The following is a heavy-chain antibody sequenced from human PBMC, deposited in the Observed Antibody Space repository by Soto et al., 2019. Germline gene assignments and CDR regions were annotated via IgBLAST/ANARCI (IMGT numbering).Heavy chain of an antibody. Sequence: QVQLQQSGPGLVQPSQTLSLTCAISGDSVSSTSTAWSWIRQSPSRGLAWLGRTYYRSNWYSDYAVSVKSRMTGTPDSPKNEFSLQLQSVNPEDTAVYYCARGSDYRGWVWCQGTLVTVSS. CDR3: ARGSDYRGWV. J-gene: IGHJ4*02. CDR1: GDSVSSTSTA. V-gene: IGHV6-1*01. D-gene: IGHD6-19*01. CDR2: TYYRSNWYS.